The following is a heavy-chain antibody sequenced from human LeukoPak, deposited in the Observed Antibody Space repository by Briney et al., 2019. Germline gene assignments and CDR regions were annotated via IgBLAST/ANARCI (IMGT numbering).Heavy chain of an antibody. CDR1: GYRFTSYW. J-gene: IGHJ4*02. CDR2: IYPGDSDT. D-gene: IGHD2-2*01. CDR3: ARQGLSCSSTTYQTSYYFDY. Sequence: GESLKISCKGSGYRFTSYWIGWVRQMPGKGLEWMGIIYPGDSDTRYSPSFQGQVTISADKSISTAYLQWSSLKASDTAMYYCARQGLSCSSTTYQTSYYFDYWGQGTLVTVSS. V-gene: IGHV5-51*01.